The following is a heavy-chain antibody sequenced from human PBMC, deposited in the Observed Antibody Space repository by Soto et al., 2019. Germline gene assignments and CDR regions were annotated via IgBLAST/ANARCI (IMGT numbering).Heavy chain of an antibody. D-gene: IGHD6-13*01. Sequence: QVQLVESGGGVVQPGRSLRLSCAASGFTFSSHALHWVHQAPGKGLEWVAVISYDATNKYYADSVKGRFTISRDNSKKTLYLHMNSLRAEDTAIYYCARGGSSSSTGTFDFWGQGTLVTVSS. CDR3: ARGGSSSSTGTFDF. CDR2: ISYDATNK. J-gene: IGHJ4*02. V-gene: IGHV3-30-3*01. CDR1: GFTFSSHA.